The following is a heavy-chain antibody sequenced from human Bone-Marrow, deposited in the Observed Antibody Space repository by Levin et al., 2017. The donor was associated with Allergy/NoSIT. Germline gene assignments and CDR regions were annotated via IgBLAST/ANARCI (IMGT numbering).Heavy chain of an antibody. CDR2: ISGSGGIT. J-gene: IGHJ3*01. CDR1: GFTFSSYA. V-gene: IGHV3-23*01. D-gene: IGHD2-15*01. Sequence: GGSLRLSCAASGFTFSSYAMNWVRQPPGKGLEWVSFISGSGGITNDADSVKGRFTISRDNSKNMLYLQMNSLRVEDTALYYCAKRLRTQYCSGGSCYTEEFDTFDVWGRGTMVTVSS. CDR3: AKRLRTQYCSGGSCYTEEFDTFDV.